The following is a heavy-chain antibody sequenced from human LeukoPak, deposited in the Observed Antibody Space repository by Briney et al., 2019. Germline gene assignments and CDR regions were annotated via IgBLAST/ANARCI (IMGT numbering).Heavy chain of an antibody. CDR1: GFTFSSYD. Sequence: GGSLRLSCAASGFTFSSYDMHWVRHATGKGLEWVSAIGTAGDPYYPGSVKGRFTISREIAKNSLYLQMNSLRAGDTAVYYCARAPFGGYFDLWGRGTLVTVSS. CDR2: IGTAGDP. V-gene: IGHV3-13*05. CDR3: ARAPFGGYFDL. D-gene: IGHD3-3*01. J-gene: IGHJ2*01.